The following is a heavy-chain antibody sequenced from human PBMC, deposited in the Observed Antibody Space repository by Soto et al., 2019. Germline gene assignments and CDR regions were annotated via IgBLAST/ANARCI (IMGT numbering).Heavy chain of an antibody. CDR2: IYYSGST. Sequence: PSETLSLACTVSGGSISSYYWSWIRQPPGKGLEWIGYIYYSGSTNYNPSLKSRVTISVDTSKNQFSLKLSSVTAADTAVYYCARDQDRPNKTDYSGPATVLTVS. V-gene: IGHV4-59*01. CDR1: GGSISSYY. CDR3: ARDQDRPNKTDY. J-gene: IGHJ4*02. D-gene: IGHD2-15*01.